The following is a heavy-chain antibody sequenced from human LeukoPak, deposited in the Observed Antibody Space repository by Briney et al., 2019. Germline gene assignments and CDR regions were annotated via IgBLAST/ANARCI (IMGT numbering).Heavy chain of an antibody. J-gene: IGHJ4*02. D-gene: IGHD3-3*01. CDR3: ARGSNYDFWSGYFRFDH. CDR1: GFTFSSYS. CDR2: ISSSSSTI. Sequence: HPGGSLRLSCAASGFTFSSYSMNWVRQAPGKGLEWVSYISSSSSTIYYADSVKGRFTISRDNAKNSLYLQMNSLRAEDTAVYYCARGSNYDFWSGYFRFDHWGQGTLVTVSS. V-gene: IGHV3-48*01.